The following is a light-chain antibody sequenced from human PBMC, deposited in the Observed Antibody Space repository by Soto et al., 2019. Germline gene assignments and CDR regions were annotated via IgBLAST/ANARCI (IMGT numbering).Light chain of an antibody. Sequence: DIQMTQSPSTLSASVGDRVTITCRASQSISSWLAWYQQKPGKAPKLLIYKASSLESGVPSRFSGSGSGTEFTLTISSRQPDDFATYYCQQYNSYSPQLTFGGGNKVEIK. CDR1: QSISSW. CDR3: QQYNSYSPQLT. J-gene: IGKJ4*01. CDR2: KAS. V-gene: IGKV1-5*03.